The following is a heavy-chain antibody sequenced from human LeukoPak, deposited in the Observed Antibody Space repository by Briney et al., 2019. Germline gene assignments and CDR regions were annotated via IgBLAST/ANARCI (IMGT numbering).Heavy chain of an antibody. CDR1: GNSFTTYW. CDR2: IYPGDSDT. V-gene: IGHV5-51*01. CDR3: ARESTSSSPFDY. Sequence: GESLKISCKGSGNSFTTYWIAWVRQMPGKGLEWMGIIYPGDSDTKYSPSFQGQVTISADKSISTAYLQWSSLKASDTAMYYCARESTSSSPFDYWGQGTLVTVSS. D-gene: IGHD6-6*01. J-gene: IGHJ4*02.